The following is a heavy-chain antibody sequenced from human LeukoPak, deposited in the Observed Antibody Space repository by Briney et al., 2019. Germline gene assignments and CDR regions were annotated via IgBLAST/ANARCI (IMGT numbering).Heavy chain of an antibody. CDR1: GYTFTGYY. CDR3: ARETGAIFGVVTN. Sequence: ASVKVSCKASGYTFTGYYIHWVRQAPGQGLEWMGWINPNSGGTNYAQKFQGRVTMTRDTSISTAHMELSRLRSDDTAVYYCARETGAIFGVVTNWGQGTLVTVSS. V-gene: IGHV1-2*02. CDR2: INPNSGGT. J-gene: IGHJ4*02. D-gene: IGHD3-3*01.